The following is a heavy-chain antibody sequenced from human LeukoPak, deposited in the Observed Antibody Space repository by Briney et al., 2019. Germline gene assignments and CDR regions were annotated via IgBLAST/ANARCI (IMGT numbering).Heavy chain of an antibody. D-gene: IGHD6-6*01. V-gene: IGHV1-24*01. CDR2: FDPGDGET. CDR3: ATRYSSSSGADY. J-gene: IGHJ4*02. CDR1: GYTLTELS. Sequence: ASVKVFCKVSGYTLTELSMHWVRQAPGKGLEWMGGFDPGDGETIYAQKFQGRVTMTEDTSTDTAYMELSSLRSEDTAVYYCATRYSSSSGADYWGQGTLVTVSS.